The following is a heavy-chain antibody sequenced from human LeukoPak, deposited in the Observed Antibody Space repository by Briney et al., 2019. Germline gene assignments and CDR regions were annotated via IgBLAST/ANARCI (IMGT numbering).Heavy chain of an antibody. CDR3: VREWADYGGNGGFDY. V-gene: IGHV1-8*03. CDR1: GYTFTSYD. CDR2: MNHNSGNK. J-gene: IGHJ4*02. D-gene: IGHD4-23*01. Sequence: SVPVSCKASGYTFTSYDLHWVRQATGQGLEWMGWMNHNSGNKGYPQKFQGRVTITRNTSISTAYMELSSLSSEDTAGYYCVREWADYGGNGGFDYWGQGTLVTVSS.